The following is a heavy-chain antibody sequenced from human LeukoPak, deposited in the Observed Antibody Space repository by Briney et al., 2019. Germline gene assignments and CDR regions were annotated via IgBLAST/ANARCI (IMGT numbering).Heavy chain of an antibody. V-gene: IGHV3-20*04. CDR3: ARGGYCSSTSCYYNWFDP. CDR2: INWNGGST. J-gene: IGHJ5*02. Sequence: GGSLRLSCAASGFTFDDYGMSWVRQAPGKGLEWVSGINWNGGSTGYADSVKGRFTISRDNAKNSLYLQMNSLGAEDTALYYCARGGYCSSTSCYYNWFDPWGQGTLVTVSS. CDR1: GFTFDDYG. D-gene: IGHD2-2*01.